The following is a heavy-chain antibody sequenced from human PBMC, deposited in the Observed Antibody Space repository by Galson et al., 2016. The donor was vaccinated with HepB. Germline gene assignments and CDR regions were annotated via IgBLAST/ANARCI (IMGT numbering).Heavy chain of an antibody. CDR3: ARDAQKLLHRLVY. Sequence: SVKVSCKASGYSFSDYAVHWVRQAPGQRPEWMGWINTANGNTKYSQRLQGRVTVTRDTSATTVYMELSSLRSEDTAIYYCARDAQKLLHRLVYWGQGTLVTVSS. V-gene: IGHV1-3*04. CDR1: GYSFSDYA. CDR2: INTANGNT. J-gene: IGHJ4*02. D-gene: IGHD3-16*01.